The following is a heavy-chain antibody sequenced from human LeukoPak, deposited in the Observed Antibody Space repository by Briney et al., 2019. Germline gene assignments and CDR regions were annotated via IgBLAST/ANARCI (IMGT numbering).Heavy chain of an antibody. Sequence: ASVKVSCKASGYTFTGYHMHWVRQAPGQGLEWMGWINPNSGGTNYAQKFQGRVTMTRDTSISTAYMELSRLRSDDTAVYYCARVLGQQPFFQHWGQGTLVTVSS. CDR3: ARVLGQQPFFQH. CDR2: INPNSGGT. CDR1: GYTFTGYH. D-gene: IGHD6-13*01. V-gene: IGHV1-2*02. J-gene: IGHJ1*01.